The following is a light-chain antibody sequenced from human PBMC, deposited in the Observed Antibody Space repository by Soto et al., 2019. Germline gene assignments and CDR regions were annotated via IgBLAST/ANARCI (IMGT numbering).Light chain of an antibody. J-gene: IGKJ4*01. CDR2: DAS. Sequence: EIVLTQSPATLSLSPGERATLSCRASQSVSSYLAWYQQKPVQAPRLLIYDASNRATGIPARFSGSGSGTDVTLTISSLEPEDFAVYYCQQRSNWPPPFGGGTQVEIK. CDR3: QQRSNWPPP. CDR1: QSVSSY. V-gene: IGKV3-11*01.